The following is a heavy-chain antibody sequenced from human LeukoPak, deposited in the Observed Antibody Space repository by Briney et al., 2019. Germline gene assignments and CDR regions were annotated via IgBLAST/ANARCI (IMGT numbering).Heavy chain of an antibody. Sequence: SVKVSCKASGGTFSSYAISWVRQAPGQGLEWMGRIIPIFGTANYAQKFQGRVTITTDESTSTAYMELSSPRSDDTAVYYCARESTLRYYYYMDVWGKGTTVTVSS. CDR2: IIPIFGTA. V-gene: IGHV1-69*05. D-gene: IGHD5/OR15-5a*01. CDR3: ARESTLRYYYYMDV. CDR1: GGTFSSYA. J-gene: IGHJ6*03.